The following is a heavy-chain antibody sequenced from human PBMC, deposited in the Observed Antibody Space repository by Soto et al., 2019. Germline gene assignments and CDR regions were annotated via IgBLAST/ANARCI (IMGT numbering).Heavy chain of an antibody. J-gene: IGHJ5*02. CDR3: ARDPRIVVVPAAHPAGWFDP. D-gene: IGHD2-2*01. Sequence: PGGSLRLSCAASGFTFSSYRMNWVRQAPGKGLEWVSSISSSSSYIYYADSVKGRFTIPRDNAKNSLYLQMNSLRAEDTAVYYCARDPRIVVVPAAHPAGWFDPWGQGTLVTVSS. V-gene: IGHV3-21*01. CDR1: GFTFSSYR. CDR2: ISSSSSYI.